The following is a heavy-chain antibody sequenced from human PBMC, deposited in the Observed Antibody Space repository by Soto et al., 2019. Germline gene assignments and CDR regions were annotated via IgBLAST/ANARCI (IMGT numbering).Heavy chain of an antibody. V-gene: IGHV6-1*01. CDR2: TYFRSKWYN. D-gene: IGHD5-12*01. CDR1: GDSVSSNTAS. CDR3: ARGDNLGPKTGYAFDP. Sequence: SQTLSLTCAISGDSVSSNTASWNWIRQSPSRGLEWLGRTYFRSKWYNDYAVSVKSRIIINPDTSNNQFSLQLNSVTPEDKAVYFCARGDNLGPKTGYAFDPWGQGIMVT. J-gene: IGHJ5*02.